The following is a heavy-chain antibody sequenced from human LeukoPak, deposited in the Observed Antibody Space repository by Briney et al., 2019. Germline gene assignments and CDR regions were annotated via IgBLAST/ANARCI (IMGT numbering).Heavy chain of an antibody. CDR1: GFTFSSYW. Sequence: PGKSLRLSCAASGFTFSSYWMCWVRPDPGKGLAWVSCIKTDGSITAYAGSVKGRFTISRDNAKNTLYLQMNSLRADDTAVYYCARDGDAPMTDFDHWGQGTLVTVSS. CDR2: IKTDGSIT. CDR3: ARDGDAPMTDFDH. D-gene: IGHD2-21*02. J-gene: IGHJ4*02. V-gene: IGHV3-74*01.